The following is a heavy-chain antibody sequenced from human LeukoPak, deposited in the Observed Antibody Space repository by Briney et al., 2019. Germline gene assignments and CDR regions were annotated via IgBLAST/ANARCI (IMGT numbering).Heavy chain of an antibody. CDR3: ARFAAGGSYYYYMDV. J-gene: IGHJ6*03. D-gene: IGHD6-25*01. CDR1: GFTFSSYT. V-gene: IGHV3-48*01. Sequence: GGSLRLSCAASGFTFSSYTMNWVRQPPGKGLEWVSDIGTSSTTIYYADSVRGRFTISRDNAKNSLYLQMNSLRADDTAVYYCARFAAGGSYYYYMDVWGKGTTVTVSS. CDR2: IGTSSTTI.